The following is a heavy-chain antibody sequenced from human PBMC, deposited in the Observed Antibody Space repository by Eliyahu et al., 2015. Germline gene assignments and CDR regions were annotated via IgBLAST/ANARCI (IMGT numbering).Heavy chain of an antibody. Sequence: QVQLQQWGAGLLKPSETLSLTCAVYGGSFSGYYWSWIRQPPGKGLEWIGEINHSGSTNYNPSLKSRVTISVDTSKNQFSLKLTSVTAADTAVYYCATTYCGGECYSGGGWFDPWGQGTLVTVSS. CDR1: GGSFSGYY. CDR2: INHSGST. D-gene: IGHD2-21*01. V-gene: IGHV4-34*01. CDR3: ATTYCGGECYSGGGWFDP. J-gene: IGHJ5*02.